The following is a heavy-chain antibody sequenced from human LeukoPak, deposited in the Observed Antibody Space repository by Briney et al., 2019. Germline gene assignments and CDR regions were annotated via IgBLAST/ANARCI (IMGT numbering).Heavy chain of an antibody. CDR3: ARTAVGALDY. J-gene: IGHJ4*02. V-gene: IGHV3-48*01. D-gene: IGHD1-26*01. Sequence: GGSLRLSCAASGFTFSTYSMNWVRQASGKGLEWVSYISSSSVTIYYADSVKGRFTISRDNAKNSLYLQMNSLRAEDTAVYYCARTAVGALDYWGQGTLVTVSS. CDR1: GFTFSTYS. CDR2: ISSSSVTI.